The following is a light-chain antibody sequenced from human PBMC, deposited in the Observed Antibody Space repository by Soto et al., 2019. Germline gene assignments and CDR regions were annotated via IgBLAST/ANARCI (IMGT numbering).Light chain of an antibody. CDR2: DVS. Sequence: HSALTQPASVSGCPGQSITSCCTGASSDVGGYNYVSWYQQHPGKAPKLMIYDVSNRPSGVSNRFSGSKSGNTASLTISGLQAEDEADYYCSSYTSSSCYDFGTGTKVTVL. J-gene: IGLJ1*01. V-gene: IGLV2-14*01. CDR3: SSYTSSSCYD. CDR1: SSDVGGYNY.